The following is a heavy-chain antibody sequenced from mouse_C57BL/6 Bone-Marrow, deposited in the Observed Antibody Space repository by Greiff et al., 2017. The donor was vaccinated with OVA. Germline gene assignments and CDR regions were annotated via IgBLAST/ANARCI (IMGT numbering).Heavy chain of an antibody. V-gene: IGHV1-64*01. CDR1: GYTFTSYW. J-gene: IGHJ4*01. Sequence: QVQLQQSGAELVKPGASVKLSCKASGYTFTSYWMHWVKQRPGQGLEWIGMIHPNSGSTNYNEKFKSKATLTVDKSSSTAYMQLSSLTSEDSAVYYCARHYYYAMDYWGQGTSVTVSS. CDR3: ARHYYYAMDY. CDR2: IHPNSGST.